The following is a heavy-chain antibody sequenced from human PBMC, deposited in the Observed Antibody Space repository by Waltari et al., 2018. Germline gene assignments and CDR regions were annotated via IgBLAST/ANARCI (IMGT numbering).Heavy chain of an antibody. V-gene: IGHV3-43*01. CDR2: ISWDGGST. CDR3: AKDKGYSGYGEFDY. J-gene: IGHJ4*02. Sequence: EVQLVESGGVVVQPGGSLRLSCAASGFTFDAYTMHWVRHAPGKGLEWVSLISWDGGSTYYADSVKGRFTISRDNSKNSLYLQMNSLRTEDTALYYCAKDKGYSGYGEFDYWGQGTLVTVSS. D-gene: IGHD5-12*01. CDR1: GFTFDAYT.